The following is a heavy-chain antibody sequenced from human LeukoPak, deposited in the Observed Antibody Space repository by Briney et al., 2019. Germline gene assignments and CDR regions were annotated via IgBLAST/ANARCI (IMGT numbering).Heavy chain of an antibody. D-gene: IGHD3-10*01. CDR3: AKIEFGELLIDY. CDR2: IYYSGIT. J-gene: IGHJ4*02. V-gene: IGHV4-39*07. Sequence: SETLSLTCIVSGGSISSSNYYWGWIRQPPGKGLEWIGTIYYSGITYYNPSLVSRVTISVDMSKNQFSLKLSSVTAADTAVYYCAKIEFGELLIDYWGQGTLVTVSS. CDR1: GGSISSSNYY.